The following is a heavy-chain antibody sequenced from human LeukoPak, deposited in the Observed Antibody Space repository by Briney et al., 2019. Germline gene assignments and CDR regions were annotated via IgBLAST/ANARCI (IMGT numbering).Heavy chain of an antibody. CDR3: ASMVRGVKITGVLYAFDI. D-gene: IGHD3-10*01. J-gene: IGHJ3*02. CDR1: GFTFSSYG. V-gene: IGHV3-30*03. Sequence: PGGSLRLSCAASGFTFSSYGMHWVRQAPGKGLEWVAVISYDGSNKYYADSVKGRFTISRDNSKNTLYLQMNSLRAEDTAVYYCASMVRGVKITGVLYAFDIWGQGTMVTVSS. CDR2: ISYDGSNK.